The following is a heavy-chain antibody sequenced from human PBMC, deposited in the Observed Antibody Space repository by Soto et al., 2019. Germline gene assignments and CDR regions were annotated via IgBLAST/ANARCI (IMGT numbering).Heavy chain of an antibody. CDR3: ARDIMGTTSYYYGMDV. J-gene: IGHJ6*02. CDR1: GGSISSYY. V-gene: IGHV4-59*01. D-gene: IGHD1-7*01. CDR2: IYYSGST. Sequence: QVQLQESGPGLVKPSETLSLTCTVSGGSISSYYWSWIRQPPGKGLEWIGYIYYSGSTNYNPSLKRRDTTSVVTSQNHFALKPSSVTAADTAVYYCARDIMGTTSYYYGMDVWGQGTTVTVSS.